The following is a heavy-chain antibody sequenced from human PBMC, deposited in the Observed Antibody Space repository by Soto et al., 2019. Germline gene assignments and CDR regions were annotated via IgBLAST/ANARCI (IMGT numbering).Heavy chain of an antibody. CDR2: IYYSGST. D-gene: IGHD3-10*01. CDR3: ARSTWLGELPPVNYFDY. Sequence: TLSLTCTVSGGSISSGGGYSWNWIRQHPGKGLEWIGYIYYSGSTYYNPSLKSRIIISIDTSKNQFSLKLSSVTAADTAVYYCARSTWLGELPPVNYFDYWGQGTLVTVSS. J-gene: IGHJ4*02. V-gene: IGHV4-31*03. CDR1: GGSISSGGGYS.